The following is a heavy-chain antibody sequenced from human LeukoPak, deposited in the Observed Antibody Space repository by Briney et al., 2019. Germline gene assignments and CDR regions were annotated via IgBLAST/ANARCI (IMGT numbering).Heavy chain of an antibody. CDR3: ARVKLSRGYSYGYNAYYFVY. Sequence: PSETLSLTCTVPGGSISIYYWSWIRQPAGKGLEWIGRIYSSGSTNYNPSLKSRVTMSVDTSKNQLSLKLSSVTAADTAVSYCARVKLSRGYSYGYNAYYFVYWGQGTLVTVSS. CDR1: GGSISIYY. J-gene: IGHJ4*02. CDR2: IYSSGST. D-gene: IGHD5-18*01. V-gene: IGHV4-4*07.